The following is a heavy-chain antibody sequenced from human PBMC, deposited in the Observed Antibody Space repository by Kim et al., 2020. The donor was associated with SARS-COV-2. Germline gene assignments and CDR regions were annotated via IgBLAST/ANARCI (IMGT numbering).Heavy chain of an antibody. V-gene: IGHV3-15*01. J-gene: IGHJ6*02. CDR3: TTIVPAKYYYGMDV. D-gene: IGHD2-2*01. Sequence: APVKGRFTSSRDDSKTTLYLQMNSLKTEDTAVYYCTTIVPAKYYYGMDVWGQGTTVTVSS.